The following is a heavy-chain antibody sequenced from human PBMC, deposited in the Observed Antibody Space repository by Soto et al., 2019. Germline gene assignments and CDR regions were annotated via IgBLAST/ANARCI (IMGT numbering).Heavy chain of an antibody. Sequence: PGGSLRLSCAASGFTFSSYAMSWVRQAPGKGLEWVSAISGSGGSTYYADSVKGRFTISRDNSKNTLYLQMNSLRAEDTAVYYCATHCSGGSCYDYWGQGTLVTVSS. J-gene: IGHJ4*02. V-gene: IGHV3-23*01. D-gene: IGHD2-15*01. CDR1: GFTFSSYA. CDR2: ISGSGGST. CDR3: ATHCSGGSCYDY.